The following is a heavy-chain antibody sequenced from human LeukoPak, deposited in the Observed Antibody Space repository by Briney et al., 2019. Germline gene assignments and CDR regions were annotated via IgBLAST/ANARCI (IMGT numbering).Heavy chain of an antibody. CDR1: GFTFSSYS. J-gene: IGHJ4*02. Sequence: GGSLRLSCAASGFTFSSYSMNWVCQAPGKGLEWVSYISSSSITIYYADSVKGRFTISRDNAKNSLYLQMNSLRAEDTAVYYCAREVTRRWDYWGQGTLVTVSS. CDR3: AREVTRRWDY. V-gene: IGHV3-48*01. CDR2: ISSSSITI. D-gene: IGHD4-11*01.